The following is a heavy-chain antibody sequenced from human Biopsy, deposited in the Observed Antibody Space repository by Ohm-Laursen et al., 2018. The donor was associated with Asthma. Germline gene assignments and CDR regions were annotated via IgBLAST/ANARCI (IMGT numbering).Heavy chain of an antibody. CDR3: ARKAGSCISRTCYSLDF. J-gene: IGHJ4*02. Sequence: GASVKVSCKSLVGTFNTYVIGWVRQAPGQGLVWMGGVNSVFGTTSYPQKFQDRVTITADDSTSTVYMELSSPRSEDPAVYYCARKAGSCISRTCYSLDFWGQGTLVTVSS. CDR1: VGTFNTYV. CDR2: VNSVFGTT. V-gene: IGHV1-69*13. D-gene: IGHD2-2*01.